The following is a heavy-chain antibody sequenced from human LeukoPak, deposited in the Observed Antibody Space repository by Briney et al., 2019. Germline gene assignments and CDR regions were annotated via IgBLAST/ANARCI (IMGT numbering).Heavy chain of an antibody. CDR3: ARDTNYYGSGSYLGY. CDR1: GFTFSSYA. V-gene: IGHV3-30*04. D-gene: IGHD3-10*01. J-gene: IGHJ4*02. Sequence: PGRSLRLSCAASGFTFSSYAMHWVRQAPGKGLEWVAVISYDGSNKYYADSVKGRFTISRDNSKNTLYLQLDSLRPEDTAVYYCARDTNYYGSGSYLGYWGQGTLVTASS. CDR2: ISYDGSNK.